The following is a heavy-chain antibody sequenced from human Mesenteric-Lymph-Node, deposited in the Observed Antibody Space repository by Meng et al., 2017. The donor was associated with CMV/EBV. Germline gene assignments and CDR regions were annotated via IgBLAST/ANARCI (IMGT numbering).Heavy chain of an antibody. CDR2: IYSGGGST. CDR1: GFTFSSYA. Sequence: GESLKISCAASGFTFSSYAMSWVRQAPGKGLEWVSLIYSGGGSTYYVDSVKGRFTISRDNSRNTVYLEMNNLGAEDTAVYYCARRGSYDNSGYFVAFDLWGQGTMVTVSS. CDR3: ARRGSYDNSGYFVAFDL. J-gene: IGHJ3*01. D-gene: IGHD3-22*01. V-gene: IGHV3-23*03.